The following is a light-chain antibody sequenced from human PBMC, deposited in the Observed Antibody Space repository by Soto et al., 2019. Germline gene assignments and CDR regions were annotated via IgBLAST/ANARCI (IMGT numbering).Light chain of an antibody. CDR3: QQYYSTPLT. Sequence: DIVMTQSPDSLAVSLGERATINCKSSQSVLYSSNNNNYLAWYQQKPGQPPKLLIYWASTRESGVPDRFSGSGSGTDFTLTISSLQAEDVAVYYCQQYYSTPLTFGGGTEVEIK. CDR2: WAS. CDR1: QSVLYSSNNNNY. V-gene: IGKV4-1*01. J-gene: IGKJ4*01.